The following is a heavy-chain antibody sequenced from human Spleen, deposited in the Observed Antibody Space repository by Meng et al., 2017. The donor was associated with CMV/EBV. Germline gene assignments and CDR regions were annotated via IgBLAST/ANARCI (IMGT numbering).Heavy chain of an antibody. D-gene: IGHD3-3*02. Sequence: GESLKISCKASGYTFISYYIHWVRQAPGQGLEWMGIINPSSGTIHYAQKFQGRVTMTTDTSTSTLNMELSSLRSEDTAVYFCARDVIYGGGFFDYWGQGTLVTVSS. CDR1: GYTFISYY. CDR3: ARDVIYGGGFFDY. J-gene: IGHJ4*02. CDR2: INPSSGTI. V-gene: IGHV1-46*01.